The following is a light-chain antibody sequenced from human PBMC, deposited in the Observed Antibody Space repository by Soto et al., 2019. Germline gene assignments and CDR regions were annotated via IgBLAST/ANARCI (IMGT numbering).Light chain of an antibody. V-gene: IGLV2-14*01. CDR2: DVS. CDR1: SNDIGGYNY. CDR3: SSYTSSSTLL. J-gene: IGLJ2*01. Sequence: QSALTQPASVSGSPRQSITFSCTGTSNDIGGYNYVSWYQQHPGKAPKLMIFDVSNRPSGVSYRFSGSKSGNTASLTISGLQAEDEADYYCSSYTSSSTLLFGGGTKLTVL.